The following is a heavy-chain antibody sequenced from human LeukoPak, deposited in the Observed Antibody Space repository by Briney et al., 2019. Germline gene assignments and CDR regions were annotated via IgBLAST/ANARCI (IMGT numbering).Heavy chain of an antibody. CDR2: ISAYNGDT. D-gene: IGHD5-12*01. CDR1: GYTFTSYG. V-gene: IGHV1-18*01. J-gene: IGHJ4*02. CDR3: ARTSHYVDIAATIPYGIYYFDY. Sequence: APVKVSCKASGYTFTSYGINWVRQAPGRRLEWLGWISAYNGDTHYAQKLQGRVTMTTDTSTSTAYMELRSLRSDDTAVYYCARTSHYVDIAATIPYGIYYFDYWGQGTLVTVSS.